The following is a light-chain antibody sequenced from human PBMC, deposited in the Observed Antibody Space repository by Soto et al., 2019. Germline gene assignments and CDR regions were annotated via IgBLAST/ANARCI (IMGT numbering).Light chain of an antibody. V-gene: IGLV2-14*01. J-gene: IGLJ2*01. CDR1: SSDVGGFHY. Sequence: QSALTQPASVSGSLGQSITISCSGTSSDVGGFHYVSWYQQQPGKAPKVMIYEVTNRPSGVSYRFSGTKSGNTASLTISGLQAEDEADYYCSSYTSSGTLIFGGGTQLTVL. CDR3: SSYTSSGTLI. CDR2: EVT.